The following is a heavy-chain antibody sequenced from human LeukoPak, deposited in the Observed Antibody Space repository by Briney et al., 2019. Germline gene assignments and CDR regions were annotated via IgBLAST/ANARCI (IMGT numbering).Heavy chain of an antibody. V-gene: IGHV4-4*07. D-gene: IGHD5-24*01. Sequence: SETLSLTCSLSGGSITSHYWTWIRQPPGKGREWVGHFYNSGGANYNSSLKSRVAISVDTSKNQFFLSLSSLTAADTAVYYCARSRDASNFYWFDSWGQGTRVTVSS. CDR3: ARSRDASNFYWFDS. J-gene: IGHJ5*01. CDR1: GGSITSHY. CDR2: FYNSGGA.